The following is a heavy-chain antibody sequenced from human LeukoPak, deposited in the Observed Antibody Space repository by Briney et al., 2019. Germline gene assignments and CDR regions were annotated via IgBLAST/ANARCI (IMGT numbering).Heavy chain of an antibody. D-gene: IGHD3-16*01. CDR1: GGSISSYY. Sequence: SETLSLTCTVSGGSISSYYWSWIRQPPGKGLEWIGYIYYSGSTNDNPSLKSRVTISVDTSKNQFSLKLSSVTATDTAVYYCARGRWGTGDYWGQGTLVTVSS. V-gene: IGHV4-59*01. J-gene: IGHJ4*02. CDR2: IYYSGST. CDR3: ARGRWGTGDY.